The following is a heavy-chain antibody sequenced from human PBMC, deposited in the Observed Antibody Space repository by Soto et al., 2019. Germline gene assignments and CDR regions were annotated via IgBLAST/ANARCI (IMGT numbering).Heavy chain of an antibody. CDR2: ISFDGSNQ. CDR3: AADTKHVWPTSHFLDY. V-gene: IGHV3-30*03. Sequence: QVQMVESGGGVVQPGRSLRLSCAASGFTFSSYAIHWVRQAPGKGLEWVAGISFDGSNQYYPDSVKGRFTISRDNSKNTLFLQMNSLRPEDKAVYLCAADTKHVWPTSHFLDYWGQGTLVTVAS. D-gene: IGHD3-3*02. CDR1: GFTFSSYA. J-gene: IGHJ4*02.